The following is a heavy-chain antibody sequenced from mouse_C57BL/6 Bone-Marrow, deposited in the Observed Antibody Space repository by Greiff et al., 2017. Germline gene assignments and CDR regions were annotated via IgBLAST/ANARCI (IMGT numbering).Heavy chain of an antibody. CDR1: GYTFTSYW. CDR2: IHPNSGST. V-gene: IGHV1-64*01. CDR3: ARGYYGKLNFDY. Sequence: VQLQQPGAELVKPGASVKLSCKASGYTFTSYWMHWVKQRPGQGLEWIGMIHPNSGSTNYNEKFKSKATLTVDKSSSTAYMQLSSLTSEDSAVYYCARGYYGKLNFDYWGQGTTLTVSS. D-gene: IGHD2-1*01. J-gene: IGHJ2*01.